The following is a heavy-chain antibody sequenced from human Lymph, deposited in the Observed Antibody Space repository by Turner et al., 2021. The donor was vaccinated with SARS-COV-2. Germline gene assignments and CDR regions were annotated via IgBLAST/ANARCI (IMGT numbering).Heavy chain of an antibody. CDR1: GGSFSGYY. V-gene: IGHV4-34*01. D-gene: IGHD5-18*01. J-gene: IGHJ6*02. CDR2: INHSGST. CDR3: ARGGVDTAMVRYYYYGMDV. Sequence: QVQLQQWGAGLLKPSETLSLTCAVYGGSFSGYYWSWIRQPPGTGLEWIGEINHSGSTNYNPSLKSRVTISVDTSKNQFSLKLSSVTAADTAVYYCARGGVDTAMVRYYYYGMDVWGQGTTVTVSS.